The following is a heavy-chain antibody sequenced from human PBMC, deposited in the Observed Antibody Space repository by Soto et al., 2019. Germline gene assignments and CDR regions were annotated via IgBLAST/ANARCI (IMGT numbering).Heavy chain of an antibody. V-gene: IGHV1-8*01. CDR3: ARCSYDILTGYSNDNWFDP. CDR2: MNPNSGNT. D-gene: IGHD3-9*01. J-gene: IGHJ5*02. Sequence: ASVKVSCKASGYTFTSYDINWVRQATGQGLEWMGWMNPNSGNTGYAQKFQGRVTMTRNTSISTAYMELSSLRSEDTAVYYCARCSYDILTGYSNDNWFDPWGQGTLVTVSS. CDR1: GYTFTSYD.